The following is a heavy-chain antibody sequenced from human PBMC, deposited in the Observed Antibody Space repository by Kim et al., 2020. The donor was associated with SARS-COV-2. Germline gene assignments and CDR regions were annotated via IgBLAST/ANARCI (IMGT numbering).Heavy chain of an antibody. J-gene: IGHJ6*03. CDR2: ISPYNGAT. CDR1: GYTFANNG. CDR3: ARFASGWYVPPNNYFYSYLDV. D-gene: IGHD6-19*01. V-gene: IGHV1-18*01. Sequence: ASVKVSCKASGYTFANNGITWVRQAPGQGLEWMGWISPYNGATSYAQKFQGRVTLTTDTSTTTASMDLRSLTSDDTAMYYCARFASGWYVPPNNYFYSYLDVWGKGTAVTVSS.